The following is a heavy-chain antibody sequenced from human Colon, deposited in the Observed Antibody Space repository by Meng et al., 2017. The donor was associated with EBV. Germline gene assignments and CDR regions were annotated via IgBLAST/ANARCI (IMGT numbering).Heavy chain of an antibody. CDR1: GGSISISSYY. J-gene: IGHJ4*02. CDR3: ARRRYYYGSGSYHSYYFDY. CDR2: IYYNGST. Sequence: QLQPQGSGPGLGKPSETLSLTCTVSGGSISISSYYWGWIRQPPGKGLEWIGSIYYNGSTYYNPSLKSRVTISVDTSKNQFSLKLNSVTAADTAVYYCARRRYYYGSGSYHSYYFDYWGQGTLVTVSS. V-gene: IGHV4-39*01. D-gene: IGHD3-10*01.